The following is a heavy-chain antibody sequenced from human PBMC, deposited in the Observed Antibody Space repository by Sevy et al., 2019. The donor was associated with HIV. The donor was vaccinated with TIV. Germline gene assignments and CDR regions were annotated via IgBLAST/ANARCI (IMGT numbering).Heavy chain of an antibody. D-gene: IGHD3-9*01. Sequence: GGSLRLSCTASGFSFGDYAMNWVRQAPGKGLEWVSAISGSGGSTYYADSVKGGFTISRDNSKNTLYLQMNSLRAEDTAVDYCAKAKYYDILTGSSPGPFDYWGQGTLVTVSS. CDR1: GFSFGDYA. V-gene: IGHV3-23*01. CDR2: ISGSGGST. J-gene: IGHJ4*02. CDR3: AKAKYYDILTGSSPGPFDY.